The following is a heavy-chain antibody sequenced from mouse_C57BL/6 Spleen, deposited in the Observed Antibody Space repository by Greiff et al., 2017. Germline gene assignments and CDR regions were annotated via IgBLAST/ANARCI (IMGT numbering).Heavy chain of an antibody. CDR1: GYAFSSSW. CDR3: ASSPYYDDPFDY. CDR2: IYPGDGDT. V-gene: IGHV1-82*01. J-gene: IGHJ2*01. Sequence: QVQLKESGPELVKPGASVKISCKASGYAFSSSWMNWVKQRPGKGLEWIGRIYPGDGDTNYNGKFKGKATLTADKSSSTAYMQLSSLTSEDSAVYFCASSPYYDDPFDYWGQGTTLTVSS. D-gene: IGHD2-13*01.